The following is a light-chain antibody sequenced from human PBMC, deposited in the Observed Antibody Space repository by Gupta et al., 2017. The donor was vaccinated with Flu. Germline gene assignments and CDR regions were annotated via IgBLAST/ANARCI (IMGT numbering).Light chain of an antibody. Sequence: DIQMTQSPSTVSASVGDRVTITCRASQNIGDWLAWCQQKPGKAPKPLIYKASKLESGVPSRFNGSGSGTEVTPTIRSPQAYYFATYYRQQYNAHWTFGQGTKGEIK. CDR1: QNIGDW. J-gene: IGKJ1*01. CDR3: QQYNAHWT. V-gene: IGKV1-5*03. CDR2: KAS.